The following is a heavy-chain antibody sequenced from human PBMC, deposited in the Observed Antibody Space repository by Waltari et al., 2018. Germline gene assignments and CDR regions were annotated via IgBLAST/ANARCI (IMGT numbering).Heavy chain of an antibody. CDR2: IRPISGDT. Sequence: QVQLVQSGAEVKKPGASVKVSCKASGYTFTGYYIHWVRQAPGQGLEWMGWIRPISGDTNYAQKFQGRVTMTRDTSTTTAYMELSRLTSDDTAVFYCARGDFRLSYYYMDVWGKGTTVTVSS. D-gene: IGHD3-3*01. J-gene: IGHJ6*03. CDR1: GYTFTGYY. V-gene: IGHV1-2*02. CDR3: ARGDFRLSYYYMDV.